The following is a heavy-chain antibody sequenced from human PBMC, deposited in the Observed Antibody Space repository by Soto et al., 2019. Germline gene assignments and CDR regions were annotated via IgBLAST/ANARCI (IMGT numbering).Heavy chain of an antibody. CDR3: AKAPRYSSSWYGAFDY. D-gene: IGHD6-13*01. J-gene: IGHJ4*02. Sequence: PGGSLRLSCAASGFTFSSYAMSWVHQAPGKGLEWVSAISGSGGSTYYADSVKGRFTISRDNSKNTLYLQMNSLRAEDTAVYYCAKAPRYSSSWYGAFDYWGQGTLVTVSS. V-gene: IGHV3-23*01. CDR2: ISGSGGST. CDR1: GFTFSSYA.